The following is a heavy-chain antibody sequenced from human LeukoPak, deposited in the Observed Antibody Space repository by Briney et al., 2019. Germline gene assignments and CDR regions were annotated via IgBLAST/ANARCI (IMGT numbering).Heavy chain of an antibody. CDR3: ARDPRIAAASYFDF. Sequence: SETLSLTCAVSGGSISSSNWWSWVRQPPGKGLEWIGEIYHSGSTNYNPSLKSRVTISVDKSKNQFSLKLRSVTAADTAVYYCARDPRIAAASYFDFWGQGTLVTVPS. V-gene: IGHV4-4*02. D-gene: IGHD6-13*01. J-gene: IGHJ4*02. CDR1: GGSISSSNW. CDR2: IYHSGST.